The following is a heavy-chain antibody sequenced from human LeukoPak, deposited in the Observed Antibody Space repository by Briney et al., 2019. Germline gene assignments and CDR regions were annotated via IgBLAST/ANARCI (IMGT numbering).Heavy chain of an antibody. CDR3: VLEGVPAAPNSNWFDP. CDR2: IIPIFGSA. J-gene: IGHJ5*02. Sequence: SVKVSCKASGGTFSSYAISWVRQAPGQGLEWMGGIIPIFGSANYAQKFQGRVTITADKSTSTAYMELSSLRSEDTAVYYCVLEGVPAAPNSNWFDPWGQGTLVTVSS. D-gene: IGHD2-2*01. V-gene: IGHV1-69*06. CDR1: GGTFSSYA.